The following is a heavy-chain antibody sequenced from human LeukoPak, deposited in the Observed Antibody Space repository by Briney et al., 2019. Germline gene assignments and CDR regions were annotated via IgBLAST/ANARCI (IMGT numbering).Heavy chain of an antibody. J-gene: IGHJ4*02. CDR2: INHSRST. V-gene: IGHV4-34*01. Sequence: KSSETLSLTCAVYGGSFSDYYWSWIRQPPGKGLEWIGEINHSRSTNYNPSLKSRVTISVDTSKNQFSLKVTSVTAADTAVYYCARVGRYYDALTGYATGGSPFDYWGQGTPVTVSS. CDR1: GGSFSDYY. D-gene: IGHD3-9*01. CDR3: ARVGRYYDALTGYATGGSPFDY.